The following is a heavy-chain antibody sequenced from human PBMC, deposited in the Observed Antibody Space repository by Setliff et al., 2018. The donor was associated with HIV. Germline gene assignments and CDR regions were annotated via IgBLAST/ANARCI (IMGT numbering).Heavy chain of an antibody. CDR3: ARMQAYYNFWRSTYYFDY. D-gene: IGHD3-3*01. CDR2: ISGYNGDA. Sequence: ASVKVSCKASGYTFTYYGISWVRQAPGQGLEWMGWISGYNGDAYYAEKFQGRVTMTTDTSTTAVSMELTNLRSDDTAVYFCARMQAYYNFWRSTYYFDYWGQGTPVTVSS. CDR1: GYTFTYYG. V-gene: IGHV1-18*01. J-gene: IGHJ4*02.